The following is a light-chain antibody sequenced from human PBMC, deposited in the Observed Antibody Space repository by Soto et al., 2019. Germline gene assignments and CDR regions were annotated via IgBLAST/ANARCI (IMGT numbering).Light chain of an antibody. V-gene: IGKV4-1*01. CDR3: QQYYSTPFT. J-gene: IGKJ3*01. CDR1: QSVLHSSNNKNY. Sequence: DIVLTQSPDSLAVSLGERATINCKSSQSVLHSSNNKNYLAWYQQKPGQPPKLLIYWASTRYSGVPDRFSGSGSGTDFTLTISSLQAEDVAVYSCQQYYSTPFTFGPGTKVDIK. CDR2: WAS.